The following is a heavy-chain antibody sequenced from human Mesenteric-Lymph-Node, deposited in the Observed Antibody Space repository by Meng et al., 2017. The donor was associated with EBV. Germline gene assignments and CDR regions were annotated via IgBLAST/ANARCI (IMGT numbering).Heavy chain of an antibody. D-gene: IGHD6-19*01. CDR1: GSTFTGYY. V-gene: IGHV1-2*06. CDR2: INPNSGGT. J-gene: IGHJ4*02. CDR3: AVAVAGTGGYYFDY. Sequence: QVQLVQSGAEVKKPGASGKVSWKSSGSTFTGYYMHWVRQAPGQGLEWMGRINPNSGGTNYAQKFQGRVTMTRDTSISTAYMELSRLRSDDTAVYYCAVAVAGTGGYYFDYWGQGTLVTVSS.